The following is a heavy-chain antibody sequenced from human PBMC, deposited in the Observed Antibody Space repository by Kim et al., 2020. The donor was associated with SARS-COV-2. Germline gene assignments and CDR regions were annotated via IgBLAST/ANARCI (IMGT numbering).Heavy chain of an antibody. D-gene: IGHD1-26*01. CDR3: AREGVGATLDWFDP. V-gene: IGHV4-39*07. J-gene: IGHJ5*02. CDR1: GGSISSSSYY. CDR2: IYYSGST. Sequence: SETLSLTCTVSGGSISSSSYYWGWIRQPPGKGLEWIGSIYYSGSTYYNPSLKSRVTISVDTSKNQFSLKLSSVTAADTAVYYCAREGVGATLDWFDPWGQGTLVTVSS.